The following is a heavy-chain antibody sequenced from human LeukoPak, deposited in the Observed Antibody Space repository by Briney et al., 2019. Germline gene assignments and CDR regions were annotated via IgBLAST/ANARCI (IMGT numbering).Heavy chain of an antibody. V-gene: IGHV3-23*01. D-gene: IGHD4-17*01. CDR3: ARDSSVPYGLTD. Sequence: QPGGSLRLSCAASGFTFSKYAMSWVRQAPGKGLEWVSAISGSDGNTFYADSVKGRFTISRDNSKNTLSLQMNTLRAEDTALYYCARDSSVPYGLTDWGQGTLVTVSS. CDR1: GFTFSKYA. CDR2: ISGSDGNT. J-gene: IGHJ4*02.